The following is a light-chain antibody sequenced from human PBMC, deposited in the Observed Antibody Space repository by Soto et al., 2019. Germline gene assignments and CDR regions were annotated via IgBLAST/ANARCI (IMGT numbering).Light chain of an antibody. Sequence: DIQMTQPPSSLSASVGDRVTITCLASQSISSWLAWYQQKPGKASKLLIYKASTLKSGVPSRFSGSGSGTEFTLTISSLQPDDFATYYCQHYNSYSEAFGQGTKVDIK. CDR2: KAS. CDR1: QSISSW. J-gene: IGKJ1*01. V-gene: IGKV1-5*03. CDR3: QHYNSYSEA.